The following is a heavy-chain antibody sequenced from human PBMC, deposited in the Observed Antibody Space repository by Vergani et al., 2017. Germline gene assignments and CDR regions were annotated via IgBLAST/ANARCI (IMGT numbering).Heavy chain of an antibody. D-gene: IGHD3-3*01. V-gene: IGHV1-69*02. CDR2: SIPILGIA. J-gene: IGHJ6*02. CDR3: ATSITIFGVVISTDYYYGMDV. Sequence: GRSIPILGIANYAQKFQGRGTITADKSTSTAYMELSSLRSEDTAVYYCATSITIFGVVISTDYYYGMDVWGQGTTVTVSS.